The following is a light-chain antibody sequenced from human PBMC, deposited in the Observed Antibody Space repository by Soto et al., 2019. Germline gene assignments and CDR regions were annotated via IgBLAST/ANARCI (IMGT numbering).Light chain of an antibody. CDR2: EVT. J-gene: IGLJ2*01. CDR3: SSYTSSRTRVV. Sequence: QSVLTQPASASGSPGQSITISCTGTSSDVGGYNSVSWYQQHPGKAPKLMIYEVTNRPSGVSNRFSGSKSGNTASLTISGLQAEDEADYYCSSYTSSRTRVVFGGGTKLTVL. CDR1: SSDVGGYNS. V-gene: IGLV2-14*01.